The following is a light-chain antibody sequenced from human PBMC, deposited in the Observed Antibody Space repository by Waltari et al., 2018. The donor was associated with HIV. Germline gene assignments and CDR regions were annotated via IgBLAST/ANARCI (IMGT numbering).Light chain of an antibody. Sequence: DIQMTQSPSSLSASVGDRVTITCRASQAIANSLAWYQKKPGKAPKLLVYVASRLERGVPSRFSGSGSGTDYILTISSLQPEDFATYYCQQYYTTPHTFGQGTKLEIK. CDR2: VAS. J-gene: IGKJ2*01. CDR3: QQYYTTPHT. CDR1: QAIANS. V-gene: IGKV1-NL1*01.